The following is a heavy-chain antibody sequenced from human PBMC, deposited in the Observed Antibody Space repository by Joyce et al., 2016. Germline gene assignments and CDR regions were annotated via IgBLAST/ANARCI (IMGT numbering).Heavy chain of an antibody. J-gene: IGHJ4*02. V-gene: IGHV4-59*08. CDR1: GGSINSYH. CDR2: IYSSGST. CDR3: ARHEGGYCISTSCSFDY. Sequence: QESGPGLVKPSETLSLTCTASGGSINSYHWSWIRQPPGKAPEWIGYIYSSGSTNYNPSLKGRVTISLDTTKNQFSLKLRSVTAADTAVDYCARHEGGYCISTSCSFDYWGQGTLVTVSS. D-gene: IGHD2-2*01.